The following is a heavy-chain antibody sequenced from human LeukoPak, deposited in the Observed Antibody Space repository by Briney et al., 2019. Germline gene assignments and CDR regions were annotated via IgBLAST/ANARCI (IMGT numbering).Heavy chain of an antibody. CDR2: FSSSGTTT. J-gene: IGHJ4*02. Sequence: GGSLRLSCAASGFTLSSYAMSWVRQAPGKGLEWVSVFSSSGTTTYYADSVKGRFTISRDNSKNTLYLQMNSLRAEDTAVYYCAKKGYYDGSGYYMYYFDHWGQGTLVTVSS. CDR1: GFTLSSYA. CDR3: AKKGYYDGSGYYMYYFDH. D-gene: IGHD3-22*01. V-gene: IGHV3-23*01.